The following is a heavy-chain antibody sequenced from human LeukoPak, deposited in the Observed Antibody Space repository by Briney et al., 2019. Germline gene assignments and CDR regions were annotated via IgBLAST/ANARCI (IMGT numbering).Heavy chain of an antibody. D-gene: IGHD2-2*02. CDR3: ARDGGYGSSTSCYTGGRYFMDV. CDR1: GGTFSSYA. Sequence: SVKVSCKASGGTFSSYAISWVRQAPGQGLEWMGGIIPIFGTANYAQKFQGRVTITTDESTSTAYMELSSLRSEDTAVYYCARDGGYGSSTSCYTGGRYFMDVWGKGTTVTVSS. J-gene: IGHJ6*03. V-gene: IGHV1-69*05. CDR2: IIPIFGTA.